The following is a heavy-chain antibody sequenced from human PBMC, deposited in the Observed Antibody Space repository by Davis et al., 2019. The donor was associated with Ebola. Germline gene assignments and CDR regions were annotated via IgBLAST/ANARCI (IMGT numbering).Heavy chain of an antibody. Sequence: PGGSLRLSCAASGFTFSSYTMSWVRQAPGKGLEWVSSISSSSSYIYYADSVKGRFTISRDNAKNSLYLQMNSLRAEDTAVYYCARDYYDSSGHLGYWGQGTLVTVSS. V-gene: IGHV3-21*01. J-gene: IGHJ4*02. CDR3: ARDYYDSSGHLGY. CDR2: ISSSSSYI. CDR1: GFTFSSYT. D-gene: IGHD3-22*01.